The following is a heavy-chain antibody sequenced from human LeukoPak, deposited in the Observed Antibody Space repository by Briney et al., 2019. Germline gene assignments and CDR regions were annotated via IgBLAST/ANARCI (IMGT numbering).Heavy chain of an antibody. CDR3: AKVKGDDFWSGYQYYYYYMDV. D-gene: IGHD3-3*01. Sequence: SETLSLTCTVSGYSISSGYYWGWIRQPPGKGLEWIGSIYHSGSTYYNPSLKSRVTISVDTSKNQFSLKLSSVTAADTAVYYCAKVKGDDFWSGYQYYYYYMDVWGKGTTVTVSS. V-gene: IGHV4-38-2*02. CDR2: IYHSGST. J-gene: IGHJ6*03. CDR1: GYSISSGYY.